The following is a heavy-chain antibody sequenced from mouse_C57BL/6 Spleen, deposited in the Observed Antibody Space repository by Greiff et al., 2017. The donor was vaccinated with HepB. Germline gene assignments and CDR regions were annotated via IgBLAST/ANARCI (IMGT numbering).Heavy chain of an antibody. CDR1: GYTFTSYG. J-gene: IGHJ1*03. CDR3: ARNYGSSSNWYFDV. CDR2: IYPRSGNT. Sequence: QVQLQQSGAELARPGASVKLSCKASGYTFTSYGISWVKQRTGQGLEWIGEIYPRSGNTYYNEKFKGKATLTADKSSSTAYMELRSLTSEDSAVYFCARNYGSSSNWYFDVWGTGTTVTVSS. V-gene: IGHV1-81*01. D-gene: IGHD1-1*01.